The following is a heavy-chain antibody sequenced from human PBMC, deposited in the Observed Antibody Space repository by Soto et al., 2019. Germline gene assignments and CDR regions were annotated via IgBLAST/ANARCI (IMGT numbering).Heavy chain of an antibody. CDR1: GGSISSSSYY. CDR3: ARHNGGYCSGGSCSDY. CDR2: IYYSGST. V-gene: IGHV4-39*01. Sequence: SQTLSLTCTVSGGSISSSSYYWGWIRQPPGKGLEWIGSIYYSGSTYYNPSLKSRVTISVDTSKNQFSLKLSSVTAADTAVYYCARHNGGYCSGGSCSDYWGQGTLVTVSS. D-gene: IGHD2-15*01. J-gene: IGHJ4*02.